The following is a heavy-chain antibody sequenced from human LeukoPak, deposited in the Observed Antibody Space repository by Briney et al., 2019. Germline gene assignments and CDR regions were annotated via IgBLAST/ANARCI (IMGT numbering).Heavy chain of an antibody. J-gene: IGHJ3*02. CDR2: INPSGGST. Sequence: ASVKVSCKASGYTLTSFYMHWVRQAPGQGLEWLGLINPSGGSTSYAQKFQGRVTMTRDTSSSTVYMELSRLRSEDKAVYYCARGGIAASGASDIWGQGTMVTVSS. CDR3: ARGGIAASGASDI. D-gene: IGHD6-13*01. CDR1: GYTLTSFY. V-gene: IGHV1-46*01.